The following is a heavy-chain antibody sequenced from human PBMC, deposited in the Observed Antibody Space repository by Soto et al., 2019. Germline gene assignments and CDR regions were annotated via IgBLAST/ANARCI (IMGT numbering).Heavy chain of an antibody. J-gene: IGHJ5*02. CDR1: GGSVSSGSYY. Sequence: SETLSLTCTVSGGSVSSGSYYWSWIRQPPGKGLEWIGYIYYSGSTNYNPSLKSRVTISVDTSKNQFSLKLSSVTAADTAVYYCARDSFTMVRGVMRWFDPWGQGTLVTVSS. D-gene: IGHD3-10*01. V-gene: IGHV4-61*01. CDR2: IYYSGST. CDR3: ARDSFTMVRGVMRWFDP.